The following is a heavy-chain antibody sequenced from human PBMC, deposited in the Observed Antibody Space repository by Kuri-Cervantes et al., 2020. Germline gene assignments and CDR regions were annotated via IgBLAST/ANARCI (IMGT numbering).Heavy chain of an antibody. J-gene: IGHJ4*02. D-gene: IGHD5-24*01. CDR2: AHNSGST. V-gene: IGHV4-59*01. CDR1: GDSISNYY. CDR3: ARGVEMATITFDY. Sequence: SETLSLTCTVSGDSISNYYWTWIRKPPGKGLEWIGYAHNSGSTNYNPSLKSRVSISVDTSKNQFSLKLSSVTAADTAVYYCARGVEMATITFDYWGQGTLVTVSS.